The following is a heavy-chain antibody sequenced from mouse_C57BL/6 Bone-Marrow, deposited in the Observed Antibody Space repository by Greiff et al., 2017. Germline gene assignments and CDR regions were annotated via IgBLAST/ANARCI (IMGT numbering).Heavy chain of an antibody. Sequence: VQLQEPGAELVKPGASVKMSCKASGYTFTSYWITWVKQRPGQGLEWIGDIYPGSGSTNYNEKFKSEATLTVDTSSSTAYMQLSSLTSEDSAVYYCARRAGPGDYFDYWGQGTTLTVSS. V-gene: IGHV1-55*01. J-gene: IGHJ2*01. CDR1: GYTFTSYW. CDR3: ARRAGPGDYFDY. D-gene: IGHD3-3*01. CDR2: IYPGSGST.